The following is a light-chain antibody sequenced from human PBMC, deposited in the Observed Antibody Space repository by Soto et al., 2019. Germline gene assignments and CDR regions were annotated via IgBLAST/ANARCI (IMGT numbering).Light chain of an antibody. CDR1: QGINSF. J-gene: IGKJ2*01. Sequence: DIQMTQSPSSLSASVGDRVTITCRASQGINSFLACYQQNPGKVPKLLIYAASILQSGVPSRFSGSGSGTDFTLTISSLQPEDVATYYCQQYSSAPRTFGQGTKLEIK. CDR3: QQYSSAPRT. CDR2: AAS. V-gene: IGKV1-27*01.